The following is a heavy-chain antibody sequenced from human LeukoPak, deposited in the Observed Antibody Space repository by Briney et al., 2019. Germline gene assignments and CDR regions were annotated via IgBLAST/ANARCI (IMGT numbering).Heavy chain of an antibody. Sequence: GGSLRLSCAASGFTFGSYGMHWVRQAPGKGLEWVAFIRYDGSNKYYADSVKGRFTISRDNSKNTLYLQMNSLRAEDTAVYYCAKARLLSVALDDYWGQGTLVTVPS. CDR1: GFTFGSYG. CDR3: AKARLLSVALDDY. J-gene: IGHJ4*02. CDR2: IRYDGSNK. D-gene: IGHD3-10*01. V-gene: IGHV3-30*02.